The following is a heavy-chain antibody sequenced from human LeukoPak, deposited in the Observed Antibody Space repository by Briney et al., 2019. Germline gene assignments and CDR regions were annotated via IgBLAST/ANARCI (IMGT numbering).Heavy chain of an antibody. CDR2: ISSSGSTI. CDR1: GFTFSSYE. V-gene: IGHV3-48*03. J-gene: IGHJ4*02. D-gene: IGHD1-26*01. Sequence: GGSLRLSCAASGFTFSSYEMNWVRQAPGKGLEWVSYISSSGSTIYYADSVKGRFTISRDNAKNSLYLQMNSLRAEDTAVYYCASHVGASRFFDYWGQGTRVTVST. CDR3: ASHVGASRFFDY.